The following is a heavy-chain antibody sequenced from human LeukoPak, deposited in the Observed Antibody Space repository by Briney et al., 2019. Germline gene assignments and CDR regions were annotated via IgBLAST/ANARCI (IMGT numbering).Heavy chain of an antibody. V-gene: IGHV3-23*01. Sequence: GGSLRLPCAASGFTFSSYAMSWVRQAPGKGLEWVSAISGSGGSTYYADSVKGRFTISRDNSKNTLYLQMNSLRAEDAAVYYCAKDWLVRGVTSNWFDPWGQGTLVTVSS. D-gene: IGHD3-10*01. CDR1: GFTFSSYA. CDR3: AKDWLVRGVTSNWFDP. CDR2: ISGSGGST. J-gene: IGHJ5*02.